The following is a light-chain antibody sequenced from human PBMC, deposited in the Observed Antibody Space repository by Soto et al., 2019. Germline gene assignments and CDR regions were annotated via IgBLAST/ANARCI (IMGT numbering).Light chain of an antibody. V-gene: IGKV3D-20*02. J-gene: IGKJ4*01. CDR3: QQRSTWPRT. Sequence: DIVLTQSPGTLSLSPGERATLSCRASQSVSNNYLAWYQQKPGQAPRLLIYGASNRATGIPDRFSGSGSGTEFTLTINSLEPEDSAVYYCQQRSTWPRTFGGGTKVDIK. CDR1: QSVSNNY. CDR2: GAS.